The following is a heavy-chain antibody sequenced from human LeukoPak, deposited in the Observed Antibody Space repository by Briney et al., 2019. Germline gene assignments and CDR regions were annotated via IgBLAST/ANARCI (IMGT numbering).Heavy chain of an antibody. J-gene: IGHJ5*02. CDR1: GYTFTSYY. CDR2: INPSGGST. CDR3: AREVYAIVNWFDP. V-gene: IGHV1-46*01. Sequence: ASVKLSCKXSGYTFTSYYMHWVRQAPGQGLERMGIINPSGGSTSYCQKFQGKGTMTRDTSTSTVYMDLSSRRSEDTAVYYCAREVYAIVNWFDPWGQGTLVTVSS. D-gene: IGHD2-8*01.